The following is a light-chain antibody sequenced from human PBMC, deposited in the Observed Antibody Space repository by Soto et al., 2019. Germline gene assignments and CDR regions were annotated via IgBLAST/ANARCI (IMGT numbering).Light chain of an antibody. V-gene: IGKV3-20*01. Sequence: IVLTQSPGTLSLSPGDRATLSCRASQTVTNNYLAWYQQQPGQAPRLLIYGASSRATGIPDRFSGSGSGTYFTLTISRLETEDFAVYYCQRDGSSTTFGQGTKVEVK. CDR3: QRDGSSTT. J-gene: IGKJ1*01. CDR2: GAS. CDR1: QTVTNNY.